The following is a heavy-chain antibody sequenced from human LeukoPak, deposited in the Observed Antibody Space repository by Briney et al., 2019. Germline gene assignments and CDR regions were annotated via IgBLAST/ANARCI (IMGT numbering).Heavy chain of an antibody. Sequence: PSETLSLTCAVYGGSFSGYYWSWIRQPPGKGLEWIGEINHSGSTNYNPSLKSRVTISVDTSKNQFSLKLSSVTAADTAVYYCARGRDYGGKRAGSAEVDYWGQGTLVTVSS. CDR2: INHSGST. CDR3: ARGRDYGGKRAGSAEVDY. CDR1: GGSFSGYY. J-gene: IGHJ4*02. D-gene: IGHD4-23*01. V-gene: IGHV4-34*01.